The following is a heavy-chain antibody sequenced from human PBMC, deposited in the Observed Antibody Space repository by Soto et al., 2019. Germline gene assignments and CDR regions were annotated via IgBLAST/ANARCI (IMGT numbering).Heavy chain of an antibody. CDR3: ARALDCSSPSCYAFDI. J-gene: IGHJ3*02. V-gene: IGHV1-8*02. D-gene: IGHD2-2*01. CDR2: MNPNSGNT. Sequence: ASVKVSCKASGYTFTSYDINWVRQATGQGLEWMGWMNPNSGNTGYAQKFQGRVTMPRNTSISTAYMELSSLRSEDTVVYYCARALDCSSPSCYAFDIWGQGTMVTVSS. CDR1: GYTFTSYD.